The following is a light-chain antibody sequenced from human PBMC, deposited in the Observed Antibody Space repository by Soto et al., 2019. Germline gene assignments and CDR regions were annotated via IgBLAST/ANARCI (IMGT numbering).Light chain of an antibody. Sequence: EIVMTQSPATLSVSPGERATLSCRASHRVSSYLAWYQQKPGQAPRLLIYGTSTRATGIPARVSGSGSGTEFTLTISSLQSEDFAVYYCQQYNNWPLTFGAGTKVEIK. CDR1: HRVSSY. V-gene: IGKV3-15*01. CDR2: GTS. CDR3: QQYNNWPLT. J-gene: IGKJ4*01.